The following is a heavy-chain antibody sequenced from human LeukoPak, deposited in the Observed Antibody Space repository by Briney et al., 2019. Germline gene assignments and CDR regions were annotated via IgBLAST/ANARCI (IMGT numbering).Heavy chain of an antibody. D-gene: IGHD5-24*01. CDR2: ISSYNGNA. CDR1: GYTFITYG. CDR3: ARGRDGYDYVDFYP. Sequence: ASVKVSCKASGYTFITYGISWVRQAPGQGFEWMGWISSYNGNADYAQKFRGRVAMTTDPSTNTAYMELRSLGFDDSADYYCARGRDGYDYVDFYPWGQGTRVTVSS. V-gene: IGHV1-18*01. J-gene: IGHJ5*02.